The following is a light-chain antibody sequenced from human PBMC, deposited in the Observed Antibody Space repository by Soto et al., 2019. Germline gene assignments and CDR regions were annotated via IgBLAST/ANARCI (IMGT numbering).Light chain of an antibody. V-gene: IGLV2-14*01. Sequence: QSALTQPASVSWSPGQSITISCTGTSSDVGAYNYVAWYQQYPGKAPQLMIYEVSNRPSGVSNRFSGSKSGNTAFLTISGLQAEDEADYYCSSYTSTGTRVFGTGTKVTVL. J-gene: IGLJ1*01. CDR1: SSDVGAYNY. CDR3: SSYTSTGTRV. CDR2: EVS.